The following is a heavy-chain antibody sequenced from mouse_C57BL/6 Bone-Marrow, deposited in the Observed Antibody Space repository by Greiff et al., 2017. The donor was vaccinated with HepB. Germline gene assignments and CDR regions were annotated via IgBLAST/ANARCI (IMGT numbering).Heavy chain of an antibody. CDR2: SRNKANDYTT. CDR3: ARDLITTVGGFAY. Sequence: EVKLVESGGGLVQSGRSLRLSCATSGFTFSDFYMEWVRQAPGKGLEWIAASRNKANDYTTEYSASVKGRFIVSRDTSQSILYLQMNALRAEDTAIYYCARDLITTVGGFAYWGQGTLVTVSA. J-gene: IGHJ3*01. CDR1: GFTFSDFY. D-gene: IGHD1-1*01. V-gene: IGHV7-1*01.